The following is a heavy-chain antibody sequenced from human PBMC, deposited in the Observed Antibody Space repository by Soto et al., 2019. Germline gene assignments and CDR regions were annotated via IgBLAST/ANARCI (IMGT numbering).Heavy chain of an antibody. CDR2: INHSGST. Sequence: SETLSLTCAVYGGSFSGYYWSWIRQPPGKGLEWIGEINHSGSTNYNPSLKSRVTISVDTSKNQFSLKLSSVTAADTAVYYCARGRDYIWGSYRSIFDYWGQGTLVTVSS. D-gene: IGHD3-16*02. CDR3: ARGRDYIWGSYRSIFDY. CDR1: GGSFSGYY. J-gene: IGHJ4*02. V-gene: IGHV4-34*01.